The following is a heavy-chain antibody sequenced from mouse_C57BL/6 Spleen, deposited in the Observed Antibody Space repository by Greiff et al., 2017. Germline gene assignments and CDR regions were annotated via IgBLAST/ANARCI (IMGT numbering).Heavy chain of an antibody. CDR2: ISYDGSN. CDR3: ARDGYYNDFDY. CDR1: GYSITSGYY. Sequence: EVQVVESGPGLVKPSQSLSLTCSVTGYSITSGYYWNWIRQFPGNKLEWMGYISYDGSNNYNPSLKNRISITRDTSKNQFFLKLNSVTTEDTATYYCARDGYYNDFDYWGQGTTLTVSS. J-gene: IGHJ2*01. D-gene: IGHD2-12*01. V-gene: IGHV3-6*01.